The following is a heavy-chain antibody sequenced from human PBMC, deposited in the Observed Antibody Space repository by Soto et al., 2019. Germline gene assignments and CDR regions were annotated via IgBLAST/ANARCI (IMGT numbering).Heavy chain of an antibody. Sequence: SETLSLTCTVSGGSISSGGYYWSWIRQHPGKGLEWIGYIYYSGSTYYNPSLKSQVTISVDTSKNQFSLKLSSVTAADTAVYYCAVAGTDYYYYGMDVWGQGTTVTVSS. CDR3: AVAGTDYYYYGMDV. CDR2: IYYSGST. D-gene: IGHD6-19*01. J-gene: IGHJ6*02. CDR1: GGSISSGGYY. V-gene: IGHV4-31*02.